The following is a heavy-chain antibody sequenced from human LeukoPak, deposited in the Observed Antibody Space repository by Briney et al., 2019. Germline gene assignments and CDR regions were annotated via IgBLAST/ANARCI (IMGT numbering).Heavy chain of an antibody. CDR2: IRDDGSNE. D-gene: IGHD5-18*01. J-gene: IGHJ4*02. V-gene: IGHV3-30*02. Sequence: PGGSLRLSCTASGFTFSNYGMHWVRQAPGKGLEWVAFIRDDGSNEYYADSVKGRFTISRDNSKNTVSLQMNSLTAEDTALYYCAKDIRRGYNFGYDQFAYWGQGTLVTVSS. CDR3: AKDIRRGYNFGYDQFAY. CDR1: GFTFSNYG.